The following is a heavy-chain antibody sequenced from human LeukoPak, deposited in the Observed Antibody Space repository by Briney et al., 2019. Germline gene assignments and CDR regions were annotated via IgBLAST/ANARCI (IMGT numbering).Heavy chain of an antibody. V-gene: IGHV3-23*01. D-gene: IGHD2-8*01. CDR3: AKTQRGYCTNGVCSHEYYFDY. CDR2: ISGSGGST. Sequence: GGTLRLSCAASGFTFSSYGMSWVRQAPGKGLEWVSAISGSGGSTYYADSVKGRFTISRDNSKNTLYLQMNSLRAEDTAVYYCAKTQRGYCTNGVCSHEYYFDYWGQGTLVTVSS. J-gene: IGHJ4*02. CDR1: GFTFSSYG.